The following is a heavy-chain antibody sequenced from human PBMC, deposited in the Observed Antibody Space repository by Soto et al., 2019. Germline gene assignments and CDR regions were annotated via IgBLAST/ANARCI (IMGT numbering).Heavy chain of an antibody. J-gene: IGHJ3*02. D-gene: IGHD6-13*01. CDR1: GFSLSTSGVG. CDR3: AHRRRAAATYMFDI. V-gene: IGHV2-5*02. Sequence: QITLKETGPTLVKPTQTITLTCTFSGFSLSTSGVGVGWIRQPPGKALEWLAVIYWDDDMCHSPSLKSRLTITKDNSRNQVVLKMTKMDPVETATYYYAHRRRAAATYMFDIWGQGTMVTVSS. CDR2: IYWDDDM.